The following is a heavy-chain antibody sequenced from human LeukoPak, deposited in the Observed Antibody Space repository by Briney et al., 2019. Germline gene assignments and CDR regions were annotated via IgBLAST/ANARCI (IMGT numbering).Heavy chain of an antibody. CDR2: ISSSGSTI. Sequence: GGSLRLPCAASGFTFSSYEMNWVRQAPGKGLEWVSYISSSGSTIYYADSVKGRFTISRDNAKNSLYLQMNSLRAEDTAVYYCASSYWYFDLWGRGTLVTVSS. CDR1: GFTFSSYE. CDR3: ASSYWYFDL. V-gene: IGHV3-48*03. J-gene: IGHJ2*01.